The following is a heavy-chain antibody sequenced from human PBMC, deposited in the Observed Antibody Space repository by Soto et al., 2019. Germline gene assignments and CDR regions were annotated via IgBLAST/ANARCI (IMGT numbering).Heavy chain of an antibody. CDR1: GGSFSGYQ. D-gene: IGHD3-10*01. J-gene: IGHJ6*03. CDR2: INDSGNI. CDR3: ARGLILWFGELSRRGGYYYYMDV. Sequence: QVQLQQWGAGLLKPSETLSLTCAVYGGSFSGYQWSWIRQTPGKGLEWIGEINDSGNINFNPSLKSRVTILLDTPKKQISLKLSSRTAAASTVYYCARGLILWFGELSRRGGYYYYMDVWGKGTTVTVSS. V-gene: IGHV4-34*01.